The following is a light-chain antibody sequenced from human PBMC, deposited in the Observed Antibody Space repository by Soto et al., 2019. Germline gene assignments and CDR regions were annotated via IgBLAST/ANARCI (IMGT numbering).Light chain of an antibody. CDR1: QGISSY. CDR2: AAS. CDR3: QHLNSYPPFT. V-gene: IGKV1-9*01. J-gene: IGKJ3*01. Sequence: DIQLTQSPSFLSASVGDRVTITCRASQGISSYLAWYQQKPGQAPKLLIYAASTLQSGVPSRFSGSGSGKDFTLTIRSLQPEDFATYYCQHLNSYPPFTFGPGTKVDIK.